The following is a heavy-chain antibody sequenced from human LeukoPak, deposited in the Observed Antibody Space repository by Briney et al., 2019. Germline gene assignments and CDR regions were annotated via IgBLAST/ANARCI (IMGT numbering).Heavy chain of an antibody. CDR3: AKRTAAEDFDY. D-gene: IGHD2-2*01. V-gene: IGHV3-23*01. CDR1: GFTFSSYA. Sequence: GGSLRLSCAASGFTFSSYAMNWVRQAPGKGLEWASAISGSGGSTYYADSVKGRFTISRDNSKNTLYLQMNSLRAEDTAVYYCAKRTAAEDFDYWGQGTLVTVSS. CDR2: ISGSGGST. J-gene: IGHJ4*02.